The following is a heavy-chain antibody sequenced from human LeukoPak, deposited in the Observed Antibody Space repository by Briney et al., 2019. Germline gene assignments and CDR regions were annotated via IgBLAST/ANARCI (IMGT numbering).Heavy chain of an antibody. CDR2: IYIDGGT. CDR1: GFTVSSKH. CDR3: ARGHYSNRL. D-gene: IGHD2-2*01. Sequence: GGSLRLSCAASGFTVSSKHMSWVRQAPGKGLEWVSVIYIDGGTYYADSVKGRFTISRDNSKNTLLLQMNSLRAEDTAVYYCARGHYSNRLGGQGTLVTVSS. V-gene: IGHV3-66*01. J-gene: IGHJ4*02.